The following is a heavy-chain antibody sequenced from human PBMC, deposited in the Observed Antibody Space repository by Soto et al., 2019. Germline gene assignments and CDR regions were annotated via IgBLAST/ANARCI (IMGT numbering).Heavy chain of an antibody. V-gene: IGHV4-4*02. J-gene: IGHJ3*02. CDR3: ARDGAWVDYGDWAETRNDAFDI. Sequence: QVQLQESGPGLVKPSGTLSLTCAVSGGSISSSNWWSWVRQPPGKGLEWIGEIYHSGSTNYNPSLKSRVTISVDKSKNQFSLKLSSVTAADTAVYYCARDGAWVDYGDWAETRNDAFDIWGQGTMVTVSS. D-gene: IGHD4-17*01. CDR1: GGSISSSNW. CDR2: IYHSGST.